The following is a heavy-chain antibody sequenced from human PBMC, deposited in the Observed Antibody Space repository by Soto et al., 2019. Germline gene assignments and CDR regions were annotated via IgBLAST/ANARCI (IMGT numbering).Heavy chain of an antibody. V-gene: IGHV4-30-2*06. Sequence: PSDVVSVTCTVSGGSMSYGGFSWSWVWQSPGKGLEWIGYISRLYNPYFHPSFKSRVTMSIDRSRNQFSLNLCSMTAADRAVYYFARGAGYDHFDYWGQGVLVTVSS. D-gene: IGHD5-12*01. CDR3: ARGAGYDHFDY. CDR2: ISRLYNP. J-gene: IGHJ4*02. CDR1: GGSMSYGGFS.